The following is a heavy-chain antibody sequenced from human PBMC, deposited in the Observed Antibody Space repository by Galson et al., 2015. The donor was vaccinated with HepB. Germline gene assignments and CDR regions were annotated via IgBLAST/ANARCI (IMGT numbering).Heavy chain of an antibody. CDR2: IGSISSYI. CDR3: ARDLLWFGVYGMDV. V-gene: IGHV3-21*01. J-gene: IGHJ6*02. D-gene: IGHD3-10*01. CDR1: GFSFSNYT. Sequence: SLRLSCAASGFSFSNYTMNWVRQAPGKGLEWVSSIGSISSYIYYADSVEGRFTISRDNAKNSVYLQMNSLRAEDTAVYYCARDLLWFGVYGMDVWGQGTTVTVSS.